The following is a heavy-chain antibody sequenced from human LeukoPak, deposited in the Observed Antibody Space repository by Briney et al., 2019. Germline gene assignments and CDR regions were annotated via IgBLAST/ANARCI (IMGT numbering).Heavy chain of an antibody. CDR1: GYSISSGYY. CDR2: IYHSGST. Sequence: SETLSLTCTVSGYSISSGYYWGWIRQPPGKGLEWIGSIYHSGSTNYNPSLKSRVTISVDKSKNQFSLKLSSVTAADTAVYYCARDRESTVDYWGQGTLVTVSS. V-gene: IGHV4-38-2*02. J-gene: IGHJ4*02. CDR3: ARDRESTVDY. D-gene: IGHD5/OR15-5a*01.